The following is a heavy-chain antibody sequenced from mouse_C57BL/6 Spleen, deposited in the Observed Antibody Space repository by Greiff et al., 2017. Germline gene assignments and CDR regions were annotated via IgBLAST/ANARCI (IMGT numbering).Heavy chain of an antibody. CDR2: INPGSGGT. CDR3: ARAGISSGWYFDV. J-gene: IGHJ1*03. D-gene: IGHD3-1*01. CDR1: GYAFTNYL. V-gene: IGHV1-54*01. Sequence: QVQLKESGAELVRPGTSVKVSCKASGYAFTNYLIEWVKQRPGQGLEWIGVINPGSGGTNYNEKFKGKATLTADKSSSTAYMQLSSLTSEDSAVYFCARAGISSGWYFDVWGTGTTVTVSS.